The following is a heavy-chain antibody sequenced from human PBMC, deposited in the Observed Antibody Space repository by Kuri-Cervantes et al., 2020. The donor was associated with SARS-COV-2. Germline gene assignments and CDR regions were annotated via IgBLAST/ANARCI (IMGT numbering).Heavy chain of an antibody. CDR1: GNTLTELP. Sequence: ASVKVSCKVSGNTLTELPLHWVRQAPGKGLEWMGGFDPEDGETIYAQKFQGRATMTEDTSTDTAYMELSSLRSEDTAVYYCASPYITMVRGVIITGDYYFDYWGQGTLVTVSS. CDR2: FDPEDGET. J-gene: IGHJ4*02. CDR3: ASPYITMVRGVIITGDYYFDY. D-gene: IGHD3-10*01. V-gene: IGHV1-24*01.